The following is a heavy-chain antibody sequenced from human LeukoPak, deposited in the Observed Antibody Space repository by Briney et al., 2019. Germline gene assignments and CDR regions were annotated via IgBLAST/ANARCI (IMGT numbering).Heavy chain of an antibody. CDR1: GGSISSSNW. Sequence: SGTLSLTCAVSGGSISSSNWWSWVRPPPGKGLEWIGEIYHSGSTNYNPSLKSRVTISVDKSKNQFSLKLSSVTAADTAVYYCARDGYGATVTPTMYFDYWGQGTLVTVSS. V-gene: IGHV4-4*02. J-gene: IGHJ4*02. CDR3: ARDGYGATVTPTMYFDY. CDR2: IYHSGST. D-gene: IGHD4-17*01.